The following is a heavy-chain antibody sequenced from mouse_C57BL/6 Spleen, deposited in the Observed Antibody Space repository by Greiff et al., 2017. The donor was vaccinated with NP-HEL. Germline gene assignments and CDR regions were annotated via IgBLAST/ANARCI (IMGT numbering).Heavy chain of an antibody. CDR3: ARGGYGPYYFDY. J-gene: IGHJ2*01. D-gene: IGHD1-1*01. CDR1: GFTFSSYA. Sequence: EVQLVESGGGLVKPGGSLKLSCAASGFTFSSYAMSWVRQTPEKRLEWVATISDGGSYTYYPDNVKGRFTISRDNAKNNLYLQMSHLKSEDTAMYYCARGGYGPYYFDYWGQGTTLTVSS. CDR2: ISDGGSYT. V-gene: IGHV5-4*01.